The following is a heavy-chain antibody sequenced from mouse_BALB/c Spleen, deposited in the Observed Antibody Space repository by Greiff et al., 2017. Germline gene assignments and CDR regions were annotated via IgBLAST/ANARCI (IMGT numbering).Heavy chain of an antibody. Sequence: VKLVVSGPGLVAPSQSLSITCTVSGFSLTGYGVNWVRQPPGKGLEWLGMIWGDGSTDYNSALKSRLSISKDNSKSQVFLKMNSLQTDDTARYYCAREVYYGNYDYAMDYWGQGTSVTVSS. CDR3: AREVYYGNYDYAMDY. D-gene: IGHD2-1*01. J-gene: IGHJ4*01. V-gene: IGHV2-6-7*01. CDR2: IWGDGST. CDR1: GFSLTGYG.